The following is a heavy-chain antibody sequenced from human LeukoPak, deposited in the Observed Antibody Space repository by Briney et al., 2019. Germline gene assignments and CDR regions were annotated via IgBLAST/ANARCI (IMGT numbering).Heavy chain of an antibody. CDR2: IRNKCNSYRT. V-gene: IGHV3-72*01. Sequence: GGSLRLSCAASVFTFSDHYMDWVRQAPGKGLKWVARIRNKCNSYRTEYDASVIGRVTISRDHPSNSLYLQMNSLKTEDTAVYYCARSSSNWYPLFDYWGQGAQVTVSS. J-gene: IGHJ4*02. CDR3: ARSSSNWYPLFDY. D-gene: IGHD6-13*01. CDR1: VFTFSDHY.